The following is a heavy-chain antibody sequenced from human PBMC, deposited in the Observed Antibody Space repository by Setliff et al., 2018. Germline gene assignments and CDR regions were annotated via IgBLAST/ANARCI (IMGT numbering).Heavy chain of an antibody. CDR1: GYSFSDYD. Sequence: ASVKVSCKASGYSFSDYDINWVRQAPGQGLEWMGRINPNSGGTNYAQKFQGRVTMTRDTSVSTAYMGLSRLRSDDTAVYYCVRDGLGAGMLWGGSGWFDPWGQGTLVTVSS. CDR3: VRDGLGAGMLWGGSGWFDP. CDR2: INPNSGGT. V-gene: IGHV1-2*06. D-gene: IGHD1-1*01. J-gene: IGHJ5*02.